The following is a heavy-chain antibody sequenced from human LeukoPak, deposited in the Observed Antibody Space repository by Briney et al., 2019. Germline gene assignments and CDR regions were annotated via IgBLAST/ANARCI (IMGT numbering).Heavy chain of an antibody. CDR1: GFTVCSNY. Sequence: PGGSLRLSCAASGFTVCSNYMSWVRQAPGKGLEWVSVIYSGGSTYYADSVKGRFTISRDNSKNTLYLQMNSLRAEDTAVYYCARDLWGGYYDSSGYYFDYWGQGTLVTVSS. J-gene: IGHJ4*02. D-gene: IGHD3-22*01. CDR3: ARDLWGGYYDSSGYYFDY. V-gene: IGHV3-66*01. CDR2: IYSGGST.